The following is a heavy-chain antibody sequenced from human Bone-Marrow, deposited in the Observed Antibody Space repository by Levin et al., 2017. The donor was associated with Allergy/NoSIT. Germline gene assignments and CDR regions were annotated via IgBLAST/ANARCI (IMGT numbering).Heavy chain of an antibody. Sequence: PGGSLRLSCAASGYTFSDHDMHWVRRAAGRGLEWVGSIGDGGATYYQGPVKGRFTISRDNAKNSLYLQMNSLRAGDTAIYYCVRGDWTVTTYSFDSWGQGTLVTVSS. CDR2: IGDGGAT. CDR1: GYTFSDHD. V-gene: IGHV3-13*01. CDR3: VRGDWTVTTYSFDS. J-gene: IGHJ4*02. D-gene: IGHD4-11*01.